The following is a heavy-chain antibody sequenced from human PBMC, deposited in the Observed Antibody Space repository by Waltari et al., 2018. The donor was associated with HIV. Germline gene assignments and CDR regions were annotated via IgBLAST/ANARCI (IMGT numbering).Heavy chain of an antibody. CDR3: ARREYEGVWSVSYYGMDV. V-gene: IGHV3-33*01. Sequence: QVQLVESGGGVVQPGRSLRISCAASEFTFSSYGMQWVRQAPGKGLEWGAVIWNDGSKTYYSDAVRGRLTIYGDNSRNTGSLQMNSLRSDDMAVDYCARREYEGVWSVSYYGMDVWGEGTTVSVAS. CDR1: EFTFSSYG. J-gene: IGHJ6*04. D-gene: IGHD3-3*01. CDR2: IWNDGSKT.